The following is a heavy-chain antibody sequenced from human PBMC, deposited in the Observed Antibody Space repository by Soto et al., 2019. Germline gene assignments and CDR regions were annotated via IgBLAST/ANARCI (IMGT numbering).Heavy chain of an antibody. V-gene: IGHV1-2*02. CDR2: INPNSGGT. CDR1: GYTFTGYY. J-gene: IGHJ5*02. D-gene: IGHD3-22*01. Sequence: GSSVKVSCKASGYTFTGYYMHWVRQAPGQGLEWMGWINPNSGGTNYAQKFQGRVTMTRDTSISTAYIELSRLRSDDTAVYYCARLGQSYASSGYYPWGQGTLVTVSS. CDR3: ARLGQSYASSGYYP.